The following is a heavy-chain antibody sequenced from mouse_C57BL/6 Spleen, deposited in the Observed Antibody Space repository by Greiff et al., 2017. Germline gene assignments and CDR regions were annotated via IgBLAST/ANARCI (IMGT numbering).Heavy chain of an antibody. CDR1: GYTFTSYG. CDR2: IYPRGGNT. CDR3: ASYDGYYSSMDY. V-gene: IGHV1-81*01. J-gene: IGHJ4*01. D-gene: IGHD2-3*01. Sequence: QVQLKQSGAELARPGASVKLSCKASGYTFTSYGISWVKQRPGQGLEWIGEIYPRGGNTYYNEKFKGKATLTADKSSSTAYMELRSLTSKDSAVYFCASYDGYYSSMDYWGQGTSVTVSS.